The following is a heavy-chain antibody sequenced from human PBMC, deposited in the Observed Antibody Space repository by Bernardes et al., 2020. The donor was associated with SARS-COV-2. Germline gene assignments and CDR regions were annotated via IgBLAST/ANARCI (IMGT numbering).Heavy chain of an antibody. D-gene: IGHD2-2*01. CDR3: ASSVVVPAAATTVGYYGMEV. CDR1: GGSISSYY. CDR2: IYTSGST. Sequence: SETLSLTCTVSGGSISSYYWSWIRQPAGKGLEWIGRIYTSGSTNYNPSLKSRVTMSVDTSKNQFSLKLSSVTAADTAVYYCASSVVVPAAATTVGYYGMEVWGQGTTVTVSS. J-gene: IGHJ6*02. V-gene: IGHV4-4*07.